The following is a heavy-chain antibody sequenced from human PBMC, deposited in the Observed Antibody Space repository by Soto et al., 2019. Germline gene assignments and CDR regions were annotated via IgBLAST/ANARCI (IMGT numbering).Heavy chain of an antibody. D-gene: IGHD3-22*01. CDR1: GFTFNSYG. Sequence: SGGSLRLSCAASGFTFNSYGLHWVRQAPGKGLEWVATISYEGSNKYYTDSVKGRFTISRDNSKNTVYLQMNTLRPEDTAVYYCAKGSVPYYYDSSGPIDYWGQGT. CDR3: AKGSVPYYYDSSGPIDY. J-gene: IGHJ4*02. V-gene: IGHV3-30*18. CDR2: ISYEGSNK.